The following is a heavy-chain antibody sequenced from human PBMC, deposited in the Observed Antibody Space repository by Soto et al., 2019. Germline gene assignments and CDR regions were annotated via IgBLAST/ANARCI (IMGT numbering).Heavy chain of an antibody. V-gene: IGHV6-1*01. D-gene: IGHD4-4*01. CDR3: ASYRYDY. J-gene: IGHJ4*02. CDR2: TYYRSRWYH. CDR1: GDSISSNSAA. Sequence: VQLQQSGPGLVKPSQTLSLTCAISGDSISSNSAAWNWIRQSPSRGFEWLGRTYYRSRWYHDYAVSVKSRIIINPDTSKNQVSLQLNSVTPDDTAVYYCASYRYDYWGQGTVVTVSS.